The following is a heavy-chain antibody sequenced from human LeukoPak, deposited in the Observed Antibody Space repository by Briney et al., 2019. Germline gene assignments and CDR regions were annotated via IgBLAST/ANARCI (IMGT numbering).Heavy chain of an antibody. CDR2: INPNSGGT. J-gene: IGHJ4*02. CDR3: ARSNYVWGSPFDY. D-gene: IGHD3-16*01. Sequence: RASVTVSCMASGYTFTGYYMHWVRQAPGQGLEGMGWINPNSGGTNYAQKFQGRVTMTRDTSISTAYMELSRLRSDDTAVYYCARSNYVWGSPFDYWGQGTLVTVSS. V-gene: IGHV1-2*02. CDR1: GYTFTGYY.